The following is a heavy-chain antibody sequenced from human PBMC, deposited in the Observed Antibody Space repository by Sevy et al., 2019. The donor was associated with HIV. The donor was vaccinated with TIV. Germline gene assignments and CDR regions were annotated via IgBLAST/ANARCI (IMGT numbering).Heavy chain of an antibody. D-gene: IGHD1-1*01. V-gene: IGHV3-11*01. J-gene: IGHJ4*02. Sequence: GGYLRLSCAASGFTFSDYYMSWIRQAPGKGLEWVSYISSSGGSTIYYAYSVKGRFTISRDNAKNSLYLQMNSLRAEDTAVYYCAREDWNDVIDYWGQGTLVTVSS. CDR1: GFTFSDYY. CDR3: AREDWNDVIDY. CDR2: ISSSGGSTI.